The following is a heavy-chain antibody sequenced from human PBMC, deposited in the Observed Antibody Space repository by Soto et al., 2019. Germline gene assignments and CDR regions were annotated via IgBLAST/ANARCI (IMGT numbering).Heavy chain of an antibody. V-gene: IGHV3-30*18. CDR3: AKESPYHTYYYDSSGYYHLGY. Sequence: PGGSLRLSCAASGFTFSSYGMHWVRQAPGKGLEWVAVISYDGSNKYYADSVKGRFTISRDNSKNTLYLQMNSLRAEDTAVYYCAKESPYHTYYYDSSGYYHLGYWGQGTLVTVSS. CDR2: ISYDGSNK. J-gene: IGHJ4*02. CDR1: GFTFSSYG. D-gene: IGHD3-22*01.